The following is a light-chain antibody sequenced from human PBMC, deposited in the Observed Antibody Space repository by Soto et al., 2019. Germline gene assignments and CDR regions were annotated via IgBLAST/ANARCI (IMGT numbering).Light chain of an antibody. CDR1: NSNIGNRP. CDR3: LTWDDSLRGWV. CDR2: KDL. Sequence: QSVLTQPPSASGTPGQRVTISCSGGNSNIGNRPVHWFQQLPGTAPKLLIYKDLQRPSGVPDRFSGSKSGTSASLAISGLRSDDEADYHCLTWDDSLRGWVFGGGTKLTVL. J-gene: IGLJ3*02. V-gene: IGLV1-47*01.